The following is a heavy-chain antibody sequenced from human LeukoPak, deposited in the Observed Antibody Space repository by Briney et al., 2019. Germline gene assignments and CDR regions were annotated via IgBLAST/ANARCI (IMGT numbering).Heavy chain of an antibody. J-gene: IGHJ5*02. CDR3: ARDPIWFGEFNWFDP. V-gene: IGHV1-18*01. Sequence: ASVKVSCKASGYTFTSYGISWVRQAPGQGLEWMGWISAYNGNTNYAQKLQGRVTMTTDTSTSTAYMELRSLRSDDTAVYYCARDPIWFGEFNWFDPWGQGTLVTVSS. CDR1: GYTFTSYG. D-gene: IGHD3-10*01. CDR2: ISAYNGNT.